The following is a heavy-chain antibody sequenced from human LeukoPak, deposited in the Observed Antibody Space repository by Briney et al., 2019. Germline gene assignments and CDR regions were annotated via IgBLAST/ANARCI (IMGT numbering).Heavy chain of an antibody. CDR2: LDPNDGET. D-gene: IGHD3-3*01. CDR3: AASFLRFSPDFDY. Sequence: PGGSLRLSCAASGFTFSSYGMHWVRQAPGKGLEWVGGLDPNDGETIYAQKFQGRVIMTEDTSTDTAYMELSSLRSEDTAVFYCAASFLRFSPDFDYWGQGTLVTVSS. V-gene: IGHV1-24*01. J-gene: IGHJ4*02. CDR1: GFTFSSYG.